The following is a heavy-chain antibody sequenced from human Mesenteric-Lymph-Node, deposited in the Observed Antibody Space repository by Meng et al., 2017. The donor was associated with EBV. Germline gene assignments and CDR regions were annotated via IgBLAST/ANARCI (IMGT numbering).Heavy chain of an antibody. J-gene: IGHJ5*02. Sequence: PDQPASVPSPVKPSHTLSLSCTVSGGSINRDHYFWGWIRQPPGKGLEWIASIYYSGSTYYNPSLKSRVTISVDTSKNQFSLKLSSVTAADTAVYYCARDLVVAATPDIWWSDPWGQGTLVTVSS. CDR1: GGSINRDHYF. D-gene: IGHD2-15*01. CDR3: ARDLVVAATPDIWWSDP. V-gene: IGHV4-39*07. CDR2: IYYSGST.